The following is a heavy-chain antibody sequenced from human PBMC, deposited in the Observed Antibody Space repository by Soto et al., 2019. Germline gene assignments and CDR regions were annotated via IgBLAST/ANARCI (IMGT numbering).Heavy chain of an antibody. J-gene: IGHJ4*02. CDR3: ASRDPGTSVDY. CDR2: IYRTGST. D-gene: IGHD1-7*01. CDR1: GGSITNTSYY. V-gene: IGHV4-39*07. Sequence: PSETLSLTCTVSGGSITNTSYYWGWIRQPPGQGLEWIGEIYRTGSTNYNPSLKSRVTISLDKSENQFSLKVTSLTAADTAVYYCASRDPGTSVDYWGQGTLVTRLL.